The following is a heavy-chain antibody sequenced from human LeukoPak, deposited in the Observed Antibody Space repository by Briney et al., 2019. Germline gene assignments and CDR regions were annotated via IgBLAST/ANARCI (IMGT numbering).Heavy chain of an antibody. CDR1: GFTFSTYW. CDR3: ARERRLYCSSTSYYEDFDY. J-gene: IGHJ4*02. V-gene: IGHV3-74*01. D-gene: IGHD2-2*01. Sequence: GGSLRLSCAASGFTFSTYWMHWVRQAPAKGLVWVSRINSDGSNTRNADSVKGRFTISRDNAKNTLYLQMNSLRAEDTAVYYCARERRLYCSSTSYYEDFDYWGQGTLVTVSS. CDR2: INSDGSNT.